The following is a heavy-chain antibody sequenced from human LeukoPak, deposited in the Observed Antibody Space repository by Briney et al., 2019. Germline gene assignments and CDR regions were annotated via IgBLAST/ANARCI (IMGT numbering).Heavy chain of an antibody. J-gene: IGHJ6*03. CDR2: IYHSGST. Sequence: KPSETLSLTCAVSGGSISSSNWWSWVRQPPGKGLEWIGEIYHSGSTNYNPSLKSRVTISVDKSKNQFSLKLSSVTAADTAVYYCARTRAGHYSNYLYYYYYMDVWGKGTTVTVSS. V-gene: IGHV4-4*02. CDR3: ARTRAGHYSNYLYYYYYMDV. CDR1: GGSISSSNW. D-gene: IGHD4-11*01.